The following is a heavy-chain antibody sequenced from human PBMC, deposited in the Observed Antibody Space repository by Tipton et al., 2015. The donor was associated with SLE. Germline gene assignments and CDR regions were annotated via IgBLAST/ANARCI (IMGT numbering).Heavy chain of an antibody. CDR2: INHSGST. Sequence: TLSLTCAVYGGSFSGYYWSWIRQPPGKGLEWIGEINHSGSTNYNPSLKSRVPISVDTSKNQFSLKLSSVTAADTAVYYCARCGGARDYWGQGTLVTVSS. J-gene: IGHJ4*02. CDR3: ARCGGARDY. CDR1: GGSFSGYY. V-gene: IGHV4-34*01. D-gene: IGHD3-16*01.